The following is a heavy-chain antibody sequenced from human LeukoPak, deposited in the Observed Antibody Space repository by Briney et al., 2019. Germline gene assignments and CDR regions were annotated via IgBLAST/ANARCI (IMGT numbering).Heavy chain of an antibody. J-gene: IGHJ4*02. V-gene: IGHV3-23*01. CDR1: GFTFSSYA. CDR3: AKGLAQLWFY. D-gene: IGHD5-18*01. CDR2: ISGSGGST. Sequence: GGSLRLSCATSGFTFSSYAMSWVRQAPGKGLEWVSAISGSGGSTYYADSVKGRFTISRDNSKNTLYLQMNGLRAEDTAVYYCAKGLAQLWFYWGQGTLVTVSS.